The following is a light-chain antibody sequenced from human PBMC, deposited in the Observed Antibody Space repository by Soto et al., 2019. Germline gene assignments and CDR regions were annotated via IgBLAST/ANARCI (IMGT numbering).Light chain of an antibody. CDR1: QSVNAGY. Sequence: EIVLTQSPGTLSLSPGERATLTCRVSQSVNAGYLAWYQQKPGQAPRLLFYGVSNRAAGIPDRFSGSGSGTDFTLTISSLELEDFAVYYCQVYGSSPRYTFGQGTKVDIK. CDR2: GVS. CDR3: QVYGSSPRYT. J-gene: IGKJ2*01. V-gene: IGKV3-20*01.